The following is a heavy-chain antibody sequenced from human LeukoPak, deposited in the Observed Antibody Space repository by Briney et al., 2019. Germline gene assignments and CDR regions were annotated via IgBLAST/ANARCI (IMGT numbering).Heavy chain of an antibody. CDR1: GFTVSSNY. CDR2: MYIDGNT. CDR3: TRPQAFDY. V-gene: IGHV3-66*04. J-gene: IGHJ4*01. Sequence: GGSLRLSCAASGFTVSSNYMSWVRQAPGKGLEWVSVMYIDGNTHYAESVKGRFTISRDNSKNTLFLQLSSLRAEDAAVYYCTRPQAFDYWGLGTVVIVSS.